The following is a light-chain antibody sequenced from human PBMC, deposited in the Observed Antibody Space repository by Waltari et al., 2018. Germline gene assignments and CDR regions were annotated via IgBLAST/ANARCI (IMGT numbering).Light chain of an antibody. CDR3: QTGGHGTWV. Sequence: QLVLTQSPSASASLGASVTLTCTLSSGPSTNVIPWLQKRPEEGPRYLMKVNSDGSHNKGDEIPDRFSGSSSGAERYLTISSLQSEDEADYYCQTGGHGTWVFGGGTKLTVL. CDR2: VNSDGSH. J-gene: IGLJ3*02. CDR1: SGPSTNV. V-gene: IGLV4-69*01.